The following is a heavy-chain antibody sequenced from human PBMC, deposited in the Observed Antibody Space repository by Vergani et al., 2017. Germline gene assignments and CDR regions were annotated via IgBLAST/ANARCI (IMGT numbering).Heavy chain of an antibody. V-gene: IGHV3-48*03. J-gene: IGHJ3*02. Sequence: EVQLVESGGGLIQPGGSLRLSCAASGFTFSYYEMNWVRQAPGKGLEWVSYISGDGTTLIYADSVKGRFTISRDNAKNSLYLQMNSLRAEDTAVYFCARSYERTIGYCSSTSCYFHAFDIWGQGTMVTVSS. CDR1: GFTFSYYE. CDR3: ARSYERTIGYCSSTSCYFHAFDI. D-gene: IGHD2-2*01. CDR2: ISGDGTTL.